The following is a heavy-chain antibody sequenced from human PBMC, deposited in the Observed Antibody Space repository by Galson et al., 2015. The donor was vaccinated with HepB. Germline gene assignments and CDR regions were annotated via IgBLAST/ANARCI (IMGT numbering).Heavy chain of an antibody. CDR3: AKGDRLAKNYGDYPSLFDY. Sequence: SLRLSCAASGFTFSDYYMSWIRQAPGKGLEWVSYISSSGSTIYYADSVKGRFTISRDNAKNSLYLQMNNLRAEDTAVYYCAKGDRLAKNYGDYPSLFDYWGQGTLVTVSS. CDR2: ISSSGSTI. V-gene: IGHV3-11*01. CDR1: GFTFSDYY. D-gene: IGHD4-17*01. J-gene: IGHJ4*02.